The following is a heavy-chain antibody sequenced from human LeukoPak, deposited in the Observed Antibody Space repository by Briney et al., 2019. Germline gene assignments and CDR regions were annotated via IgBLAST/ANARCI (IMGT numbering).Heavy chain of an antibody. CDR1: GFIFSSYG. J-gene: IGHJ4*02. CDR2: IRYDGSNK. D-gene: IGHD2-2*01. CDR3: ARESSVKDFDY. Sequence: GGSLRLSCAASGFIFSSYGINWVRQAPGKGLEWVAFIRYDGSNKYYADSVKGRFTISRDNSKTTLYLQMNSLRAEDTAVYYCARESSVKDFDYWGQGTLVTVSS. V-gene: IGHV3-30*02.